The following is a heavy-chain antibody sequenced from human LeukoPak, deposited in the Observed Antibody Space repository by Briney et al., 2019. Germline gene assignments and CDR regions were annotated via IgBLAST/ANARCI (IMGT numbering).Heavy chain of an antibody. CDR1: GGSITSDD. V-gene: IGHV4-59*01. CDR3: ARAPYGSATNNYYMDV. J-gene: IGHJ6*03. D-gene: IGHD3-10*01. CDR2: FYYSGST. Sequence: SETLSLTCTVSGGSITSDDWSWIRQPPGKGLEWIGFFYYSGSTNYNPSLKSRVTISVDTSKNQFSLKLSSVTAADTAVYYCARAPYGSATNNYYMDVWGKGTTVTVSS.